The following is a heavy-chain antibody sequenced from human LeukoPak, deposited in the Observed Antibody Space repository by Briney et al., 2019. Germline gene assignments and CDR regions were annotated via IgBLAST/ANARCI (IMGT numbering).Heavy chain of an antibody. Sequence: SSETLSLTCAVSGGSISSGGYSWSWIRQPPGKGLEWIGYIYHSGSTYYNPSLKSRVTISVDTSKNQFSLKLSSVTAADTAVYYCARAPYDYVWGSYREYYFDYWGQGTLVTVSS. J-gene: IGHJ4*02. V-gene: IGHV4-30-2*01. CDR2: IYHSGST. CDR3: ARAPYDYVWGSYREYYFDY. CDR1: GGSISSGGYS. D-gene: IGHD3-16*02.